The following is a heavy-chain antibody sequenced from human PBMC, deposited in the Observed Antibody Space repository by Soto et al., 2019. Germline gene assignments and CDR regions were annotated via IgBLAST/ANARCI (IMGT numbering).Heavy chain of an antibody. J-gene: IGHJ5*02. D-gene: IGHD3-3*01. V-gene: IGHV1-69*13. Sequence: SVKVSCKASGGTFSSYAISCVRQAPGQGLEWMGGIIPIFGTANYAQKFQGRVTITADESTSTAYMELSSLRSEDTAVYYCAISSYDFWSGYYSLDSWFDPWGQGTLVTVSS. CDR2: IIPIFGTA. CDR1: GGTFSSYA. CDR3: AISSYDFWSGYYSLDSWFDP.